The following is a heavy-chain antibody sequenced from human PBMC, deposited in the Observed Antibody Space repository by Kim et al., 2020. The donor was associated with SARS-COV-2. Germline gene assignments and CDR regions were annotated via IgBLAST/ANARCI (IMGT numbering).Heavy chain of an antibody. D-gene: IGHD3-22*01. CDR2: INAGNGNT. J-gene: IGHJ1*01. V-gene: IGHV1-3*01. Sequence: ASVKVSCKASGYTFTSYAMHWVRQAPGQRLEWMGWINAGNGNTKYSQKFQGRVTITRDTSASTAYMELSSLRSEDTAVYYCARPSSSGYYSIRAEYFQHWGQGTLVTVSS. CDR3: ARPSSSGYYSIRAEYFQH. CDR1: GYTFTSYA.